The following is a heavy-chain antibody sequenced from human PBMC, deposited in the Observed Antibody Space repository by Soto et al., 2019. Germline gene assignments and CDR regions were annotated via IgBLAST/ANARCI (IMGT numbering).Heavy chain of an antibody. Sequence: QVQLVQSGAEVRKPGASVNMSCRTSGYSFTSYGLSWVRQAPGQGLEWMGWISTHNGNTNTAHQLQGRATVTADTTTSHAHMEPRSLETYDTARIYRSGRGGGNLYLRGQGTLVTVSS. CDR1: GYSFTSYG. D-gene: IGHD1-26*01. CDR3: SGRGGGNLYL. J-gene: IGHJ4*02. CDR2: ISTHNGNT. V-gene: IGHV1-18*01.